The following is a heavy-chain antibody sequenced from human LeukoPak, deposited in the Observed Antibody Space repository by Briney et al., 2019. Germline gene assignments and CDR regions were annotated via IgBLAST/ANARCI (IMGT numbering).Heavy chain of an antibody. V-gene: IGHV3-15*01. Sequence: GGSLRLSCAAFDYTLRISWMRWVRQAPGKGLEWVGRISTEADSGKTDYAAPVKGRFTISRDNSKNVMYLQMNNLRTEDTAVYYCTAGHYGNLWGQGTLVTVSP. CDR3: TAGHYGNL. CDR1: DYTLRISW. J-gene: IGHJ5*02. D-gene: IGHD3-10*01. CDR2: ISTEADSGKT.